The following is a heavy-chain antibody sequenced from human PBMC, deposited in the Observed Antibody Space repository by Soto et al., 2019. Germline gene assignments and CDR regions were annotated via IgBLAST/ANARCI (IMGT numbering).Heavy chain of an antibody. V-gene: IGHV1-18*01. J-gene: IGHJ5*02. CDR2: ISAYNGNT. CDR1: GYTFTSYG. D-gene: IGHD3-10*01. Sequence: ASVNVSCKASGYTFTSYGISWVRQAPGQGLEWMGWISAYNGNTNYAQKLQGRVTMTTDTSTSTAYMELRSLRSDDTAVYYCARLVRFGTMVRGVFYLNNWFDPWGQGTLVTVSS. CDR3: ARLVRFGTMVRGVFYLNNWFDP.